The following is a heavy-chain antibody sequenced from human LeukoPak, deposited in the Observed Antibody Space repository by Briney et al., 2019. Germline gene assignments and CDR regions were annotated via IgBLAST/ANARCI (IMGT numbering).Heavy chain of an antibody. D-gene: IGHD2-2*01. Sequence: GGSLRLSCAASGFTFSSYAMHWVRQAPGKGLEWVAVISYDGSNKYYADSVKGRFTISRDNSKNTLYLQMNSLRAEDTAVYYCARRACSSTSCYFDHWGQGTLVTVSS. J-gene: IGHJ4*02. CDR2: ISYDGSNK. CDR3: ARRACSSTSCYFDH. V-gene: IGHV3-30-3*01. CDR1: GFTFSSYA.